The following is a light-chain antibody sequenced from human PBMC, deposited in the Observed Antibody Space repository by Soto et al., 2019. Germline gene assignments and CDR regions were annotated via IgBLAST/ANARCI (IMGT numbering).Light chain of an antibody. V-gene: IGLV2-14*01. CDR1: SSDVGGYNY. J-gene: IGLJ1*01. Sequence: QAVLTKAAAVSGSPGQSSTISSTGTSSDVGGYNYVSWYQQHPGKAPKLMIYDVSNRPSGVSNRFSGSKSGNTASLTISGLQAEDEADYSCSSYTSSSTYVFGTGTKAPS. CDR3: SSYTSSSTYV. CDR2: DVS.